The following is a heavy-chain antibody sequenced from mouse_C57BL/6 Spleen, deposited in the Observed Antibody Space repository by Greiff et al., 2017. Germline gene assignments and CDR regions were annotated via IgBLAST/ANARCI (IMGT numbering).Heavy chain of an antibody. CDR2: IYPGSGST. D-gene: IGHD2-5*01. CDR1: GYTFTSYW. CDR3: ARFGSNYEGVDY. Sequence: VQLQQPGAELVKPGASVKMSCKASGYTFTSYWITWVKQRPGQGLEWIGDIYPGSGSTNYNEKFKSKATLTVDTSSSTAYMQLSSLTSEDSAVYYCARFGSNYEGVDYWGQGTTLTVSS. V-gene: IGHV1-55*01. J-gene: IGHJ2*01.